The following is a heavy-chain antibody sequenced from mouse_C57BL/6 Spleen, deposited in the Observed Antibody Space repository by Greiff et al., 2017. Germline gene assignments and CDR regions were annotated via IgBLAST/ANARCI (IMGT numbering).Heavy chain of an antibody. CDR1: GYTFTDYN. V-gene: IGHV1-18*01. D-gene: IGHD1-1*01. CDR3: ARGRAYYYGSSYVDYFDY. Sequence: VQLQQSGPELVKPGASVKIPCKASGYTFTDYNMDWVKQSNGKSLEWIGDINPNNGGTIYNQKFKGKATLTVDKSSSTAYMELRSLTSEDTAVYYCARGRAYYYGSSYVDYFDYWGQGTTLTVSS. J-gene: IGHJ2*01. CDR2: INPNNGGT.